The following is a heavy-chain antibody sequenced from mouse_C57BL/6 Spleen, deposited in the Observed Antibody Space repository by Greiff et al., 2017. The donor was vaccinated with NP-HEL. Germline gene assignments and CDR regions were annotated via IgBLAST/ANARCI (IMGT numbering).Heavy chain of an antibody. CDR1: GFTFSSYA. CDR3: ARDPHGSSYPYFDY. D-gene: IGHD1-1*01. J-gene: IGHJ2*01. V-gene: IGHV5-4*01. Sequence: EVNVVESGGGLVKPGGSLKLSCAASGFTFSSYAMSWVRQTPEKRLEWVATISDGGSYTYYPDNVKGRFTISRDNAKNNLYLQMSHLKSEDTAMYYCARDPHGSSYPYFDYWGQGTTLTVSS. CDR2: ISDGGSYT.